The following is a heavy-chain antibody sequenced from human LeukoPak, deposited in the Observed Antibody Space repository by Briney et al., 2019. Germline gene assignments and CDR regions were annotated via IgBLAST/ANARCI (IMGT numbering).Heavy chain of an antibody. CDR2: ISYHGADK. CDR3: ARVLQGLPDY. J-gene: IGHJ4*02. Sequence: AGSLRLSCAAAGFTFNNHAMHWVRQAPGKGLEWVAVISYHGADKYYADSVKGRFTISRDNSKNTLDLQMNSLGGEDTAVYYGARVLQGLPDYWGQGTLVTVSS. V-gene: IGHV3-30*04. CDR1: GFTFNNHA. D-gene: IGHD6-19*01.